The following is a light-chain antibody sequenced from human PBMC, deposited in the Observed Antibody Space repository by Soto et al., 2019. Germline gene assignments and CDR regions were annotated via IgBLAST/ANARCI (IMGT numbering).Light chain of an antibody. J-gene: IGKJ1*01. Sequence: EIVLTQSPGTLSLSPGERATLSRRASQSVSSSYLAWYQQKPGQAPRLLIYGASSRATGIPDRFSGSGSGTDLTLTISRLEPEDFAVYYCQQYGSSRTFGQGTKV. V-gene: IGKV3-20*01. CDR2: GAS. CDR3: QQYGSSRT. CDR1: QSVSSSY.